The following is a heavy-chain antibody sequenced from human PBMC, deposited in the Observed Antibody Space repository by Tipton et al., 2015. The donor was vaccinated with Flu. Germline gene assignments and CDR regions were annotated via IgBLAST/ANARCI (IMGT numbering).Heavy chain of an antibody. CDR2: IYTSGSA. V-gene: IGHV4-4*07. CDR3: ARASGSGTYVIFDY. CDR1: GGSMSSYY. J-gene: IGHJ4*02. D-gene: IGHD3-10*01. Sequence: TLSLTCTVSGGSMSSYYWSWIRQPAGKGLEWIVRIYTSGSAIHNPSLKSRVTMSVDTSKNQFSLKLSSVTAADTAVYYCARASGSGTYVIFDYWGQGTLVTVSS.